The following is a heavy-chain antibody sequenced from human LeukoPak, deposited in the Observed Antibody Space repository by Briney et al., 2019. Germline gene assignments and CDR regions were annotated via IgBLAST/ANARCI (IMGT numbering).Heavy chain of an antibody. J-gene: IGHJ4*02. Sequence: GGSLRLSCAASGFTFSSYSMNWVRQAPGEGLEWVSSISSSTSYIYYADSLKGRFTISRDNAKNSLYLQMNSLRAEDTAVYYCARGGLLTAMVDYWGQGTLVTVSS. CDR2: ISSSTSYI. CDR1: GFTFSSYS. V-gene: IGHV3-21*01. D-gene: IGHD4/OR15-4a*01. CDR3: ARGGLLTAMVDY.